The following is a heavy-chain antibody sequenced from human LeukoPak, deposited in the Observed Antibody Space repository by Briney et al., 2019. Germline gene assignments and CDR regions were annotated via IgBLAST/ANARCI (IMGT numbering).Heavy chain of an antibody. CDR1: GGSISSYY. CDR2: IYYSGST. J-gene: IGHJ5*02. V-gene: IGHV4-59*01. D-gene: IGHD1-14*01. Sequence: SETLSLTCTVSGGSISSYYWSWIRQPPGKGLEWIGYIYYSGSTNYNPSLKSRVTISVDTSKNQFSLKLSSVTAADTAIYYCAKETPNTGWFDPWGQGTLVTVSS. CDR3: AKETPNTGWFDP.